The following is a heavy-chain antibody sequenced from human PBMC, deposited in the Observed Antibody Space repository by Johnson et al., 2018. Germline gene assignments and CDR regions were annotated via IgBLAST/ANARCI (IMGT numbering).Heavy chain of an antibody. J-gene: IGHJ4*02. CDR2: IYSSGTT. Sequence: VQLVESGGGLIQPGGSLRLSCAVSGFTVSSNYMNWVRQAPGKGLEWVSVIYSSGTTYYADSGMGRFTISRDNSKNTVYLQMNSLRAEDTDVYYCARDVNRDGYNYMYYWGQGTLVTVSS. CDR3: ARDVNRDGYNYMYY. D-gene: IGHD5-24*01. V-gene: IGHV3-53*01. CDR1: GFTVSSNY.